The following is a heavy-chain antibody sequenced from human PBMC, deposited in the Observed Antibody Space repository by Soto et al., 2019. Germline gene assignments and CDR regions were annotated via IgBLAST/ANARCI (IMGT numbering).Heavy chain of an antibody. Sequence: XGSLRLSCSASGFTFSYYGMHWVRQAPGKGLDWVAIILYDESNKYYADSVTGRFTISRDNSNNMVYLQMNSLRAEDTAVYYCAKGGSNAAMDVWGQGTTVTVSS. D-gene: IGHD1-26*01. V-gene: IGHV3-30*02. CDR2: ILYDESNK. J-gene: IGHJ6*02. CDR1: GFTFSYYG. CDR3: AKGGSNAAMDV.